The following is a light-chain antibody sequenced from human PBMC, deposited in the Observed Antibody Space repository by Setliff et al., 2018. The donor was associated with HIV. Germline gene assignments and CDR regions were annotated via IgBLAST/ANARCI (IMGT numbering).Light chain of an antibody. CDR3: SSYSKISTPPFV. V-gene: IGLV2-14*02. CDR2: DVS. CDR1: SSDVGNYKL. Sequence: QSVLTQPASVSGSPGQSITIPCTGTSSDVGNYKLVSWYQQAPGKAPKLIIYDVSDRPSDVSNRFSGSKSGNTASLTISVLQAEDEADYFCSSYSKISTPPFVFGAGTKVTVL. J-gene: IGLJ1*01.